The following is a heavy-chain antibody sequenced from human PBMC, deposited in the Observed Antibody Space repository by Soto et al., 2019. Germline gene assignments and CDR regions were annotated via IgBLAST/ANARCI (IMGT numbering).Heavy chain of an antibody. CDR1: GGSFSPYF. CDR3: ARLASGWQYYYFDF. J-gene: IGHJ2*01. D-gene: IGHD6-19*01. V-gene: IGHV4-34*01. Sequence: QVQLQQWGAGLLKPSETLSLTCAVYGGSFSPYFWSWMRQPPGKGLEWIGEINHSGSTNYNPSLTRRATLSVDTSKNQVSLKLTSVTAADTAVYYCARLASGWQYYYFDFWGRGTPVTVSS. CDR2: INHSGST.